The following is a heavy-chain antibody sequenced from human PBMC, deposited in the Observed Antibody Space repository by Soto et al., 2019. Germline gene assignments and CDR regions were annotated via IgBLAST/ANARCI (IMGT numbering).Heavy chain of an antibody. CDR3: ARDGDGYNRVAFDI. CDR1: GLTFSSYW. J-gene: IGHJ3*02. CDR2: IKEDGTEI. Sequence: EVQLVESGGGLVQPGGSLRLSCEASGLTFSSYWMSWVRQAPGKGLEWVAIIKEDGTEIYYVDSVKGRFTISRDNAKNSLYLQMNSLGAEDTAGNYCARDGDGYNRVAFDIWGQGTKVTVSS. V-gene: IGHV3-7*04. D-gene: IGHD5-12*01.